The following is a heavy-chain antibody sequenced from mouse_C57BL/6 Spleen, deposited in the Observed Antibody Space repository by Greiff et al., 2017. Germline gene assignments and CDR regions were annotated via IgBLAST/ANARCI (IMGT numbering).Heavy chain of an antibody. CDR1: GFSLTSYG. J-gene: IGHJ4*01. CDR3: AGRAYCNNEGYAMDY. Sequence: VKLVESGPGLVAPSQSLSITCTVSGFSLTSYGVHWVRQPPGKGLEWLVVIWSDGSTTYNSALKSRLSISKDNTKSQVFLQMNSLQTNDTAIYYCAGRAYCNNEGYAMDYWGQGTSVTVSS. CDR2: IWSDGST. D-gene: IGHD2-1*01. V-gene: IGHV2-6*03.